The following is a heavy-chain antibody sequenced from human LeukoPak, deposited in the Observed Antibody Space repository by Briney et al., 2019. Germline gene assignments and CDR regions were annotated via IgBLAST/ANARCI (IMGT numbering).Heavy chain of an antibody. CDR2: ISASGNT. V-gene: IGHV4-4*07. J-gene: IGHJ5*02. CDR3: ARGFRQQLVTGWFDP. CDR1: GGSISNYY. D-gene: IGHD6-13*01. Sequence: PSETLSLTCTVSGGSISNYYWSWIRQPAGKGLEWIGRISASGNTNYNPSLRSRVTMSVDTSKNQFSLRLTSVSAADTAVYYCARGFRQQLVTGWFDPWGQGTQVTVSS.